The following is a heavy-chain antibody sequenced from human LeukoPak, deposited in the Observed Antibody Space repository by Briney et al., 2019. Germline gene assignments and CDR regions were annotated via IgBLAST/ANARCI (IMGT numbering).Heavy chain of an antibody. V-gene: IGHV3-48*03. CDR1: GFTFSSYE. CDR2: ISSSGSTI. D-gene: IGHD3-10*02. J-gene: IGHJ6*04. CDR3: AELGITMIGGV. Sequence: GGSLRLSCAASGFTFSSYEMDWVRQAPGKGLEWVSYISSSGSTIYYADSVKGRFTISRDNAKNSLYLQMNSLRAEDTAVYYCAELGITMIGGVWGKGTTVTVSS.